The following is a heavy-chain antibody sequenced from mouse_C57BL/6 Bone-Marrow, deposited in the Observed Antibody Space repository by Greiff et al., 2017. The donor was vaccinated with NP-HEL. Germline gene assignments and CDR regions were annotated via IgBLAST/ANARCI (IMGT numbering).Heavy chain of an antibody. V-gene: IGHV5-4*01. J-gene: IGHJ1*03. CDR2: ISDGGSYT. Sequence: EVQRVESGGGLVKPGGSLKLSCAASGFTFSSYAMSWVRQTPEKRLEWVATISDGGSYTHYPDNVKGRFTFTIDNAKNNLYLQMSHLKSEDTAMYYCARYWDEGYFDVWGTGTTVTVSS. CDR1: GFTFSSYA. CDR3: ARYWDEGYFDV. D-gene: IGHD4-1*01.